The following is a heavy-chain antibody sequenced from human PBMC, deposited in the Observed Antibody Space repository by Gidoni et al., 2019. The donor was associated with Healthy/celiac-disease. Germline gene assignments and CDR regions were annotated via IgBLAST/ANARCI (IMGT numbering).Heavy chain of an antibody. J-gene: IGHJ4*02. Sequence: QVQLVQSGAEVKKPGSSVKVPCKASGGTLSSYAISWVRQATGQGLEWMGGIIPIFGTANYAHKFQGRVTITADESTSTAYMELSSLRSEDTAVYYCASALYSGYDFLLDYWGQGTLVTVSS. CDR1: GGTLSSYA. CDR2: IIPIFGTA. D-gene: IGHD5-12*01. V-gene: IGHV1-69*01. CDR3: ASALYSGYDFLLDY.